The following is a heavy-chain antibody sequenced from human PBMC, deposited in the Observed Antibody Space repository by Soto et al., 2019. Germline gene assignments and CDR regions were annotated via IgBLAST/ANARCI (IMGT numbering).Heavy chain of an antibody. Sequence: GGALRLSCAASGFTFSSYAISWVRPAPGKGVEGVSAISGSGGSTYYADSVKGRFTISRDNSKNTLYLQMNSLRAEDTAVYYCAKGSHSRGYSGYDAFDIWGQGTMVTVSS. CDR3: AKGSHSRGYSGYDAFDI. CDR1: GFTFSSYA. J-gene: IGHJ3*02. D-gene: IGHD5-12*01. V-gene: IGHV3-23*01. CDR2: ISGSGGST.